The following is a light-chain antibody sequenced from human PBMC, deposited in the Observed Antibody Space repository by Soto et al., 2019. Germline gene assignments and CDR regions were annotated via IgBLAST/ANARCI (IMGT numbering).Light chain of an antibody. CDR3: QRYNDYPWT. J-gene: IGKJ1*01. Sequence: DIPMTQSPSTLSASVGDRVTITCRASQSISVWLAWYQQKPGKAPKLLIYKASSLQSGIPSRFSGSGSGTEFTLTISSLQPDDFATYYCQRYNDYPWTFGQGTKVEI. CDR1: QSISVW. CDR2: KAS. V-gene: IGKV1-5*03.